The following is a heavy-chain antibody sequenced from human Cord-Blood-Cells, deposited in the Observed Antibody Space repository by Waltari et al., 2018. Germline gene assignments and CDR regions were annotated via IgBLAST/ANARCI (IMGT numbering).Heavy chain of an antibody. D-gene: IGHD6-6*01. Sequence: QVQLQESGPGLVKPSGTLSLTCAVSGGSISSSTWWSWVRQPPGKGLEWIGEIYHSGSTNYNPSLKSRVTISVDKSKNQFSLKLSSVTAADTAVYYCARDQLGSSSYYYYGMDVWGQGTTVTVSS. V-gene: IGHV4-4*02. CDR1: GGSISSSTW. J-gene: IGHJ6*02. CDR2: IYHSGST. CDR3: ARDQLGSSSYYYYGMDV.